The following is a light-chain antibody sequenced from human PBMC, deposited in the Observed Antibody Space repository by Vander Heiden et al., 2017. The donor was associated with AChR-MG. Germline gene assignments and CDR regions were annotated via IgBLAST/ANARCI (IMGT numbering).Light chain of an antibody. CDR3: QQTDNIPQT. V-gene: IGKV1-39*01. CDR1: QSIGNY. Sequence: DIQMTQSPFSLSASVGDRVTIPCRASQSIGNYLNWYQQKPGRAPRLLIFAASNLRSGVPSRFTGTGSGTDFSLTISSLQPEDFATYYCQQTDNIPQTFGQGTKVEI. J-gene: IGKJ1*01. CDR2: AAS.